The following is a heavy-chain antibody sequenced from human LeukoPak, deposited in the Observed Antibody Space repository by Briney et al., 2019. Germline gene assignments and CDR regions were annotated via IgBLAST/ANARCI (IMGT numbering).Heavy chain of an antibody. D-gene: IGHD2-2*02. V-gene: IGHV4-38-2*01. CDR1: GYSISSGYY. Sequence: PSETLSLTCAVSGYSISSGYYWGWIRQPPGKGLEWIGSIYHSGSTYYNPSLKSRVTISVDTSKNQFSLKLSSVTAADTAVYYCARATGYCSSTSCYNYFDYWGQGTLVTVSS. CDR3: ARATGYCSSTSCYNYFDY. J-gene: IGHJ4*02. CDR2: IYHSGST.